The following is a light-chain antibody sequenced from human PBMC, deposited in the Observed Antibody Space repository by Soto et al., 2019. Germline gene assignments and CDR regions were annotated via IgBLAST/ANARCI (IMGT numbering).Light chain of an antibody. CDR1: QSISSW. Sequence: DIRMTQSPSTLSASVGDRVTITCRASQSISSWLVWYQQKPGKAPKLLIYKASSLESGVPSRFSGSGSGTEFTLTISSLQPDDFATYYCQQYNSYPWTFGQGTKVEIK. V-gene: IGKV1-5*03. J-gene: IGKJ1*01. CDR3: QQYNSYPWT. CDR2: KAS.